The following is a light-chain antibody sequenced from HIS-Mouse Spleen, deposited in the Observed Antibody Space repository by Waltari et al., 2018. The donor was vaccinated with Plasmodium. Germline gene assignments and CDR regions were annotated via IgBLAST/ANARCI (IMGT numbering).Light chain of an antibody. CDR1: ALPKKY. J-gene: IGLJ3*02. CDR3: YSTDSSGNHRV. V-gene: IGLV3-10*01. Sequence: SYELTQPPSVSVSPGQTARITCSGDALPKKYAYWYQQKSGQAPVLVICEDSKRPSGIPGGFSSSSSGTMATLTISGAQVEEEADYYCYSTDSSGNHRVFGGGTKLTVL. CDR2: EDS.